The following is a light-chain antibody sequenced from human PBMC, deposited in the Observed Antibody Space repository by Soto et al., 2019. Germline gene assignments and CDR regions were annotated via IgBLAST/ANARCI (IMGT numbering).Light chain of an antibody. V-gene: IGKV1-39*01. J-gene: IGKJ1*01. CDR1: QSISRF. CDR3: QKYNSAPQT. Sequence: DIQMTQSPSSLSASVGDRVTITWRASQSISRFLNWYQQKPGKAPRPLIYAASSLQSGVPPRFSGSGSGTDFTLTISSLQPEDVATYYCQKYNSAPQTFGQGTKVDIK. CDR2: AAS.